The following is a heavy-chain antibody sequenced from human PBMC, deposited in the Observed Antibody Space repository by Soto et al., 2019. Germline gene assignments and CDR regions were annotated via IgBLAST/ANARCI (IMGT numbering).Heavy chain of an antibody. CDR1: GYMFTGYY. V-gene: IGHV1-2*02. J-gene: IGHJ5*02. CDR2: INPDSGDT. D-gene: IGHD6-13*01. Sequence: ASVKVSCKASGYMFTGYYIHWVRQAPGQGLEWMGWINPDSGDTNYAQRFQGRVTMTRDTSISTAYMELSRLRPDDTAVFYCTRSRGAAAGIVASGINWFDPWGQGTLVTVSS. CDR3: TRSRGAAAGIVASGINWFDP.